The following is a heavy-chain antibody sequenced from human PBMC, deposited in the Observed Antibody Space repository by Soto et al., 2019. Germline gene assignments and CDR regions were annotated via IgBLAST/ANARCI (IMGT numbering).Heavy chain of an antibody. CDR1: GGTFSSYT. Sequence: QVQLVQSGAEVKKPGSSVKVSCKASGGTFSSYTISWVLQSPGQGLEWIGRIIPILGIANYAQKFQGRVTITAYKSTSPAYMELSSLRSEDTAVSYCACTAGYSSVCYYYWGQGTLVTVSS. D-gene: IGHD6-19*01. CDR2: IIPILGIA. J-gene: IGHJ4*02. CDR3: ACTAGYSSVCYYY. V-gene: IGHV1-69*02.